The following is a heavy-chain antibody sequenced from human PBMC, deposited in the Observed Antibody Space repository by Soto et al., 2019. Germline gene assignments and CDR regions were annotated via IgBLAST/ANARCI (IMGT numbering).Heavy chain of an antibody. CDR1: GFTFRSYE. J-gene: IGHJ6*02. V-gene: IGHV3-48*03. Sequence: LRLSCVASGFTFRSYEMNWVRQAPWKGLEWVSYISSSGSSIYYPDSVKGRFTISRDNAKNSLYLQMNSLRAEDTAVYYCARESCSSSSCSTRYGMDVWGQGTTVTVYS. CDR2: ISSSGSSI. D-gene: IGHD2-2*01. CDR3: ARESCSSSSCSTRYGMDV.